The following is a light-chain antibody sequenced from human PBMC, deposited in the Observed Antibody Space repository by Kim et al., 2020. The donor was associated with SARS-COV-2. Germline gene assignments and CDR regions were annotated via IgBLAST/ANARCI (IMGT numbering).Light chain of an antibody. CDR2: GKN. J-gene: IGLJ3*02. CDR3: NCRDNSRDRRSAHWV. CDR1: SLRRYY. V-gene: IGLV3-19*01. Sequence: SSELTQDPVVSVALGQTVVITCQGDSLRRYYASWYQQKPGQAPTLVFYGKNKRPSGIPDRFSGSRSDNTASLTITGAQAEDEADYYCNCRDNSRDRRSAHWVFGGGTKVTVL.